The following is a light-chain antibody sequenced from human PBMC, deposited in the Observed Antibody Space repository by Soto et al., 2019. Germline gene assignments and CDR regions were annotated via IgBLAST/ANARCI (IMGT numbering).Light chain of an antibody. CDR2: RNN. CDR3: AAWDDSLSGVV. V-gene: IGLV1-47*01. J-gene: IGLJ2*01. Sequence: QAVVTQPPSASVTPGQRVTISCSGSSSNIGSNYVYCYQQLPGTAPKLLSYRNNQRPSGVHDRCSGSKSGTSASLAISGLRSEDEADSYCAAWDDSLSGVVFGGGTKLTV. CDR1: SSNIGSNY.